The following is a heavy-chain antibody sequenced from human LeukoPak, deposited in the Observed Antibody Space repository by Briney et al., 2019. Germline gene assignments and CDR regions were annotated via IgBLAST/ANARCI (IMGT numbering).Heavy chain of an antibody. CDR3: AREIAAAGLGDYYYGMDV. J-gene: IGHJ6*02. D-gene: IGHD6-13*01. CDR1: GFTFSSYA. V-gene: IGHV3-23*01. Sequence: GGSLRLSCAASGFTFSSYAMSWVRQAPGKGLEWVSAISGSGGSTYYADSVKGRFTISRDNAKNSLYLQMNSLRAEDTAVYYCAREIAAAGLGDYYYGMDVWGQGTTVTVSS. CDR2: ISGSGGST.